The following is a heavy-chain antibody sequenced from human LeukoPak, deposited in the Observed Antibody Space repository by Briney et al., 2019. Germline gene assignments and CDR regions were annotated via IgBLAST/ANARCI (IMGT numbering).Heavy chain of an antibody. J-gene: IGHJ6*02. CDR1: GYTFTSYG. D-gene: IGHD5-24*01. V-gene: IGHV1-18*01. Sequence: ASVKVSCKASGYTFTSYGISWVRQAPGQGLEWMGWISAYNGNTNYAQKLQGRVTVTTDTSTSTAYMELRSLRSDDTAVYYCARVIMEMATITWYYYYGMDVWGQGTTVTVSS. CDR3: ARVIMEMATITWYYYYGMDV. CDR2: ISAYNGNT.